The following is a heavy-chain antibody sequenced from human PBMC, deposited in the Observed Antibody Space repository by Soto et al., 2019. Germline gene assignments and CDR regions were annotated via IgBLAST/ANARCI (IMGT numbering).Heavy chain of an antibody. D-gene: IGHD1-7*01. CDR2: IIPIFGTA. CDR1: GGTFSSYA. J-gene: IGHJ5*02. Sequence: AASVKVSCKASGGTFSSYAISWVRQAPGQGLEWMGGIIPIFGTANYAQKFQGRVTITADESTSTAYMELSSLRSEDTAVYYCARIPGNWNYGAHNWFDPWGQGTLVTVSS. V-gene: IGHV1-69*13. CDR3: ARIPGNWNYGAHNWFDP.